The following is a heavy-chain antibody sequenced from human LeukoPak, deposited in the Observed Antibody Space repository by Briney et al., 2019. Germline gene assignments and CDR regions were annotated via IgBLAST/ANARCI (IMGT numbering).Heavy chain of an antibody. V-gene: IGHV4-59*11. J-gene: IGHJ3*02. Sequence: SETLSLTCTVSGGSISGHYWGWIRQPPGKGLEWIGYIHYSGNTNYNPSLKSRVTVSVDTSKNQFSLKLSSVTAADTAVYYCASHGVYDAFDIWGQGTMVTVSS. D-gene: IGHD4-17*01. CDR2: IHYSGNT. CDR1: GGSISGHY. CDR3: ASHGVYDAFDI.